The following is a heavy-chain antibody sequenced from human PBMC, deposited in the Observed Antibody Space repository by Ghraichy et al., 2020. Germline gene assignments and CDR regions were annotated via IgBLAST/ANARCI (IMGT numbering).Heavy chain of an antibody. D-gene: IGHD4-11*01. CDR3: GRGGPDNSNYAVDI. V-gene: IGHV3-7*03. Sequence: VANIKIDETEKYYVGSVKGRFTISRDNAKNSLYLQLNSLRAEDTALYYCGRGGPDNSNYAVDIWGQGIMVSVTS. J-gene: IGHJ3*02. CDR2: IKIDETEK.